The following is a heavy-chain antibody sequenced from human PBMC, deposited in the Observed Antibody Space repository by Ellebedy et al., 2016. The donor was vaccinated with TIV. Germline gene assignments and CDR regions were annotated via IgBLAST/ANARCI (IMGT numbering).Heavy chain of an antibody. CDR1: GFTFSSFA. Sequence: GESLKISCEASGFTFSSFAMSWVRQTPGKGLEWVSVINNNGDSTYYADSVKGRFTISRDNSKNTLYLQMNSLRAEDTAVYYCGRDDPFETGALDYWGQGTLVTVSS. CDR3: GRDDPFETGALDY. CDR2: INNNGDST. V-gene: IGHV3-23*01. D-gene: IGHD3-10*01. J-gene: IGHJ4*02.